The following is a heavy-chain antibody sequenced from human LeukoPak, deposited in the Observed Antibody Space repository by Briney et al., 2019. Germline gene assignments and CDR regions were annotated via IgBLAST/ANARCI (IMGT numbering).Heavy chain of an antibody. Sequence: PSETLSLTCAVYGGSFSGYYWSWIRQPPGKGLEWIGEINHSGSTNYNPSLKSRVTISVDTSKNQFSLKLSSVTAADTAVYYCARGPHRNTILGVLTMYYFDYWGQGTLVTVSS. V-gene: IGHV4-34*01. CDR3: ARGPHRNTILGVLTMYYFDY. CDR1: GGSFSGYY. J-gene: IGHJ4*02. CDR2: INHSGST. D-gene: IGHD3-3*01.